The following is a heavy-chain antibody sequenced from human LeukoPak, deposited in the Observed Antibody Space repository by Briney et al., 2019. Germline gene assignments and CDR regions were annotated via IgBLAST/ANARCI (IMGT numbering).Heavy chain of an antibody. CDR2: IRYDGSNK. D-gene: IGHD6-6*01. Sequence: GGSLRLSCAASGFTFSSYGMHWVRQAPGKGLEWVAFIRYDGSNKYYADSVKGRFTISRDNSKNTPYLQMNSLRAEDTAVYYCAKDRRPLYSYMDVWGKGTTVTVSS. V-gene: IGHV3-30*02. J-gene: IGHJ6*03. CDR1: GFTFSSYG. CDR3: AKDRRPLYSYMDV.